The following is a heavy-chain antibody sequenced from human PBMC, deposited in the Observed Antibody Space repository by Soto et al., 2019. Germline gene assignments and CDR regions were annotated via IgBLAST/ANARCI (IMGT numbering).Heavy chain of an antibody. D-gene: IGHD3-22*01. CDR3: ARGGVVVITRHFDY. V-gene: IGHV4-34*01. J-gene: IGHJ4*02. CDR1: GGSFSGYY. CDR2: INHSGST. Sequence: ASETLSLTCAVYGGSFSGYYWSWIRQPPGKGLEWIGEINHSGSTNYNPSLKSRVTISVDTSKNQFSLKLSSVTAADTAVYYCARGGVVVITRHFDYWGQGTGVTVSS.